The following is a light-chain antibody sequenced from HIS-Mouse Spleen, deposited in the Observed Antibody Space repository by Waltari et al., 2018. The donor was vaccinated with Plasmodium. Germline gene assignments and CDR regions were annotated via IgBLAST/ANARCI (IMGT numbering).Light chain of an antibody. V-gene: IGLV3-10*01. CDR2: EDS. J-gene: IGLJ3*02. CDR1: AIQKKF. CDR3: YSTDSSGNHRV. Sequence: SSDLTPPPAVSVSPDQTARIPCPCDAIQKKFTYSYQQKSGQAPVLGIYEDSKRPSGIPERFSGSSSGTMATLTISGAQVEDEADYYCYSTDSSGNHRVFGGGTKLTVL.